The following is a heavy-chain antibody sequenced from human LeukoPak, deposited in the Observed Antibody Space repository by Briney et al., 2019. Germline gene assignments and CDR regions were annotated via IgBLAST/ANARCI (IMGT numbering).Heavy chain of an antibody. D-gene: IGHD3-10*01. CDR1: GGSISSSSYY. CDR3: ARASYGAGSKPYWVDY. V-gene: IGHV4-39*01. Sequence: SETLSLTCTVSGGSISSSSYYWAWIRQPPGKGLEYIGSYSGSTYYNPSLKSRVTISVDTSKKQFSLKLSSVTAADTAVYYCARASYGAGSKPYWVDYWGQGTLVTVSS. J-gene: IGHJ4*02. CDR2: YSGST.